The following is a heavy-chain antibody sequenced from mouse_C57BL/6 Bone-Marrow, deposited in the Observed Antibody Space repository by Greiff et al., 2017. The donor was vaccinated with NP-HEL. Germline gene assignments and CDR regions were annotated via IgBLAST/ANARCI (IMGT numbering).Heavy chain of an antibody. CDR3: TTGPWFAY. V-gene: IGHV14-4*01. Sequence: EVQLVESGAELVRPGASVKLSCTASGFNIKDAYMHWVKQRPEQGLEWIGWIDPENGDTESASKFQGKATITADTSSNTAYRQLSSLTSEDTAVYYCTTGPWFAYWGQGTLVTVSA. CDR2: IDPENGDT. J-gene: IGHJ3*01. CDR1: GFNIKDAY.